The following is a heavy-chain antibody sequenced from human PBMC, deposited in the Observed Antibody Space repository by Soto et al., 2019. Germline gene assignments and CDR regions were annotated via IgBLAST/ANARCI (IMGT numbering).Heavy chain of an antibody. CDR2: IHYSGST. D-gene: IGHD3-10*01. CDR3: AKVGPYDSGSYMFRYNWFGP. Sequence: SETLSLTCVVSGGSIGSYYWSWIREPPGKGLEWVGYIHYSGSTESNPSLKSRVSMSLDTSNNQFSLKLSSVTAADTAVYYCAKVGPYDSGSYMFRYNWFGPWGPGTLVT. CDR1: GGSIGSYY. J-gene: IGHJ5*02. V-gene: IGHV4-59*01.